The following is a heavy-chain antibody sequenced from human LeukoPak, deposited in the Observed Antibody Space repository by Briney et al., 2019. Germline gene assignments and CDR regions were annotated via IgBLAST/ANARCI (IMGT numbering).Heavy chain of an antibody. CDR1: GGSISSSSYY. CDR2: IYYSGST. D-gene: IGHD2-21*01. J-gene: IGHJ4*02. Sequence: SETLSLTCTVSGGSISSSSYYWSWIRQPPGKGLEWIGYIYYSGSTNYNPSLKSRVTISVDTSKNQFSLQLNSVTPEDTAVYYCARWDHDSHIFDCWGPGTLVTVSS. V-gene: IGHV4-61*05. CDR3: ARWDHDSHIFDC.